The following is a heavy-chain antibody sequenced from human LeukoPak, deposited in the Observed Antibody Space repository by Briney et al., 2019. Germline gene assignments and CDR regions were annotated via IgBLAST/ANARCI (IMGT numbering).Heavy chain of an antibody. CDR2: ISAYNGNT. Sequence: ASVKVSCKASGYTFTSYGISWVRQAPGQGLEWMGWISAYNGNTNYAQKLQGRVTMTTDTSTSTAYMELRSLRSDDTAVYYCARDGYYYGSGSYSEYWGQGTLVTASS. J-gene: IGHJ4*02. V-gene: IGHV1-18*01. D-gene: IGHD3-10*01. CDR3: ARDGYYYGSGSYSEY. CDR1: GYTFTSYG.